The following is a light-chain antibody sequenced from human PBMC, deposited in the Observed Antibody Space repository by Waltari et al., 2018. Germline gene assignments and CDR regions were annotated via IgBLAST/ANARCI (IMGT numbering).Light chain of an antibody. J-gene: IGKJ5*01. CDR3: QQRSTWPKIT. V-gene: IGKV3-11*01. CDR1: QSVDSY. CDR2: DAS. Sequence: EIVLTQSPATLSFSPGERATLSCRASQSVDSYLAWYQQKPGQAPRLLIYDASNRATGIPARFSGSGYGHELTLKIRRIEPEDFTVYYCQQRSTWPKITFGQGTRLEIK.